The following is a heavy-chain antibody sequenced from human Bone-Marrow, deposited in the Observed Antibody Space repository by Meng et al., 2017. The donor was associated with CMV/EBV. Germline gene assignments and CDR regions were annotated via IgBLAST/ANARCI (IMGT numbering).Heavy chain of an antibody. Sequence: GESLKISCAASGFTFSSYWMSWVRQAPGKGLEWVANIKQDGSEKYYVDSVKGRFTISRDNAKNSLYLQMNSLRAEDTAVYYCARDYYGSGNGGYYYYYGMDVWGQGTTVTVS. V-gene: IGHV3-7*01. CDR1: GFTFSSYW. J-gene: IGHJ6*02. CDR3: ARDYYGSGNGGYYYYYGMDV. CDR2: IKQDGSEK. D-gene: IGHD3-10*01.